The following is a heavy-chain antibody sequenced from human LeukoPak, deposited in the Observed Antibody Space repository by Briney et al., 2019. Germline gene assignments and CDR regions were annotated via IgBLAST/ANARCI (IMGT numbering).Heavy chain of an antibody. D-gene: IGHD3-10*01. J-gene: IGHJ5*02. CDR2: ISAYNGNT. Sequence: GASVKVSCKASGYTFTNYGISWVRQAPGQGLEWMGRISAYNGNTNYAQKLQGRVTMTTDTSTSTAYMELRSLRSDDTAVYYCARVDYYGSGSYYNENWFDPWGQGTLVTVSS. CDR1: GYTFTNYG. V-gene: IGHV1-18*01. CDR3: ARVDYYGSGSYYNENWFDP.